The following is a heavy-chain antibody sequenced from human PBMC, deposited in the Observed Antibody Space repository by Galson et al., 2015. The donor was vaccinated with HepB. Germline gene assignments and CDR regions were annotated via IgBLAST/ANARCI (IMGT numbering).Heavy chain of an antibody. CDR2: ISNNAGKT. J-gene: IGHJ4*02. D-gene: IGHD6-19*01. CDR1: GFSVDSRA. V-gene: IGHV3-23*01. Sequence: SLRLSCAVSGFSVDSRAMSWVRQAPGKSLEWLSSISNNAGKTYYAGSVRGRFTISRDESTNSVFLQMDSLRADDTAVHYCAKDHPSSGWPAFDYWSQGALVIVSS. CDR3: AKDHPSSGWPAFDY.